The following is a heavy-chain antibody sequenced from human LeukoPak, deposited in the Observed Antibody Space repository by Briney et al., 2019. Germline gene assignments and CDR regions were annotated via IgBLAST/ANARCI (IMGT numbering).Heavy chain of an antibody. CDR2: INHSGST. CDR3: APRGDIEHSYGYGKWFDP. CDR1: GGSFSGYY. J-gene: IGHJ5*02. V-gene: IGHV4-34*01. D-gene: IGHD5-18*01. Sequence: KASGTLSLTCAVYGGSFSGYYWSWIRQPPGKGLEWIGEINHSGSTNYNASLKSRVTISVDTSKNQFSLRLSSVTAADTAVYYCAPRGDIEHSYGYGKWFDPWGQGTRVTVSS.